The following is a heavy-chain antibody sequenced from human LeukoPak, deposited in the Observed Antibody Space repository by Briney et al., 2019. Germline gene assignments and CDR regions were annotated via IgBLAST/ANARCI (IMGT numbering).Heavy chain of an antibody. Sequence: SETLSLTCTVSGVSITGNDQFWSWIRQPPGKGLEWIGYIDYSGTTYYNPSLKGRVNMSRDTFKNQFSLNLNSVTAADTAFYYCGGGLGYCSSTRCPPDSWGQGTLVTVSS. J-gene: IGHJ5*01. V-gene: IGHV4-30-4*01. CDR2: IDYSGTT. CDR3: GGGLGYCSSTRCPPDS. CDR1: GVSITGNDQF. D-gene: IGHD2-2*01.